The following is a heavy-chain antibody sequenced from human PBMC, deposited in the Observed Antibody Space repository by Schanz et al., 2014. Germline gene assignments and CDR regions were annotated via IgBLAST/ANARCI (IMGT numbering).Heavy chain of an antibody. CDR3: ARDRNSVRRRGDAFDI. Sequence: LSCTASGFTFGDYAMSWFRHAPGKGLEWVSLLANDGTNEYYADSVKGRFTISRDNSKNTLYLQMNSLRVEDAAVYYGARDRNSVRRRGDAFDIWGQARVVNV. V-gene: IGHV3-30*04. D-gene: IGHD3-10*01. CDR2: LANDGTNE. J-gene: IGHJ3*02. CDR1: GFTFGDYA.